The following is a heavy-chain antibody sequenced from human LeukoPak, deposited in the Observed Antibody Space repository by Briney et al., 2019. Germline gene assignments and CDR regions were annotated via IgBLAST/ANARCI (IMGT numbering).Heavy chain of an antibody. CDR2: IYYSGST. Sequence: SQTLSLTCTVSGGSISSGDYYWSWIRQPPGKGLEWIGYIYYSGSTYYNPSLKSRVTISVDTSKNQFSLKLSSVTAADTAVYYCASDGGSDRGYFDYWGQGTLVTVSS. CDR1: GGSISSGDYY. CDR3: ASDGGSDRGYFDY. V-gene: IGHV4-30-4*01. J-gene: IGHJ4*02. D-gene: IGHD4-23*01.